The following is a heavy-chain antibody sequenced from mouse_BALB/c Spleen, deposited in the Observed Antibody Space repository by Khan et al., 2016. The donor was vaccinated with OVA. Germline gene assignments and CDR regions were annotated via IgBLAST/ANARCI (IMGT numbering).Heavy chain of an antibody. J-gene: IGHJ4*01. CDR2: IYHSGSI. D-gene: IGHD2-1*01. CDR3: VRDGNYMDY. Sequence: EVQLQESGPDLVKPSQSLSLTCTVTGYSITSGYSWHWIRQFPGNKLEWMGYIYHSGSIKYNPSLTSRFSITRDTSKNLFFLQLNSVTTEDTATYYCVRDGNYMDYWGQGTSVTVSS. V-gene: IGHV3-1*02. CDR1: GYSITSGYS.